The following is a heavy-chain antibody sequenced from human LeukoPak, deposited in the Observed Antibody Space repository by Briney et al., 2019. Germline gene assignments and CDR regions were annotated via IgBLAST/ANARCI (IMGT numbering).Heavy chain of an antibody. V-gene: IGHV3-11*04. CDR1: GFTFRNYY. D-gene: IGHD3-3*01. J-gene: IGHJ4*02. Sequence: PGVSLRLSCATSGFTFRNYYMSWIRQAPGKGLEWVSYISSGDGTMYYADSVKGRFTICRDNAKNSLYLQMNSLRAEDTAVYYCARGDWFLDYWGQGTLVTVSS. CDR3: ARGDWFLDY. CDR2: ISSGDGTM.